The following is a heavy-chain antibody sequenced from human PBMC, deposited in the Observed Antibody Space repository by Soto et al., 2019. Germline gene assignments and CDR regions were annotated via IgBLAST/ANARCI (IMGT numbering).Heavy chain of an antibody. Sequence: QVQLVESGGGVVQPGRSLRLSCAASGFTFSSYGMHWVRQAPGKGLEWVAVIWYDGSNKYYADSVKGRFTISRDNSKNTLYLQMSSLRAEDTAVYYCARDASESIFGVVITYYYYMDVWGKGTTVTVSS. CDR2: IWYDGSNK. V-gene: IGHV3-33*01. D-gene: IGHD3-3*01. CDR3: ARDASESIFGVVITYYYYMDV. J-gene: IGHJ6*03. CDR1: GFTFSSYG.